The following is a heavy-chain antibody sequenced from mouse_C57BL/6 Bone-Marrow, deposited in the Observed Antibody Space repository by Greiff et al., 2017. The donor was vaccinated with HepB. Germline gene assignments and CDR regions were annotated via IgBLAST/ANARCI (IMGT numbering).Heavy chain of an antibody. CDR2: INPSSGYT. J-gene: IGHJ3*01. D-gene: IGHD2-4*01. CDR1: GYTFTSYW. CDR3: AGYYDWFAY. Sequence: VQRVESGAELAKPGASVKLSCKASGYTFTSYWMHWVKQRPGQGLEWIGYINPSSGYTKYNQKFKDKATLTADKSSSTAYMQLSSLTYEDSAVYYCAGYYDWFAYWGQGTLVTVSA. V-gene: IGHV1-7*01.